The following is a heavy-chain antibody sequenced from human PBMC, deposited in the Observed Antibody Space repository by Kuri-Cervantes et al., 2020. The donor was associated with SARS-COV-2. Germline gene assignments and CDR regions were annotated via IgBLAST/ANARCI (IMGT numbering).Heavy chain of an antibody. J-gene: IGHJ4*02. CDR3: VRSTYDFWSGSGGIALNDY. CDR1: GFSLSTSGMC. CDR2: IDWDDDK. V-gene: IGHV2-70*11. D-gene: IGHD3-3*01. Sequence: SGPTLVKPTQTLTPICTISGFSLSTSGMCVSWIRQPPGKALEWLARIDWDDDKYYSTSLKTRLTISKDTSKNQVVLTMTNMDPVDTATYYCVRSTYDFWSGSGGIALNDYWGQGTLVTVSS.